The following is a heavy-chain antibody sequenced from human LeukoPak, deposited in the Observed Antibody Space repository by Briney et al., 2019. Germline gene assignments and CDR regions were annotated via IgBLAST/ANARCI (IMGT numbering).Heavy chain of an antibody. V-gene: IGHV3-43*01. D-gene: IGHD5-18*01. CDR2: ISWDGGST. Sequence: EWVSLISWDGGSTYYADSVKGRFTISRDNSKNSLYLQMNSLRTEDTAVYYCARAYSYGVDYWGQGTLVTVSS. J-gene: IGHJ4*02. CDR3: ARAYSYGVDY.